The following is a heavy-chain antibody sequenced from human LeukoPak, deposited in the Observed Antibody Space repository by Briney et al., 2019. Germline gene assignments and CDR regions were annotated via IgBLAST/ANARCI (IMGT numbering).Heavy chain of an antibody. CDR2: IGPTYGDT. CDR3: VRDVHSSYDY. CDR1: GYTFTDYY. Sequence: ASVKVSCKTSGYTFTDYYIHWVRLAPGQGLALIGWIGPTYGDTNYGQKFQGRVTMTRDTSIRTAFMDLTSLTSDDTAVYYCVRDVHSSYDYWGQGTLVTVSS. J-gene: IGHJ4*02. V-gene: IGHV1-2*02. D-gene: IGHD3-10*01.